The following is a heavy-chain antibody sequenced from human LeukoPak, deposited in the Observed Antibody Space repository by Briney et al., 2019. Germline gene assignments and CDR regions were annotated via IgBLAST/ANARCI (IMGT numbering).Heavy chain of an antibody. CDR2: INPSGGST. J-gene: IGHJ4*02. CDR1: RYTFTSYY. V-gene: IGHV1-46*01. CDR3: ARDHSISSEGFDY. Sequence: VASAKVSCKASRYTFTSYYMHWVRQAPGQGLEWVGIINPSGGSTSYAQKVQGRVTMTRDKSTSTVYMELSSLRSEDTAAYYCARDHSISSEGFDYWGQGTLVTVST. D-gene: IGHD6-6*01.